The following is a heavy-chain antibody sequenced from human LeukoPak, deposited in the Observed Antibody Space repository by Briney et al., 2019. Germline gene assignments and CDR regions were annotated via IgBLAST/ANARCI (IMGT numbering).Heavy chain of an antibody. Sequence: ASVKVSCKASGYTFTSYGISWVRQAPGQGLEWMGWISAYNGNTNYAQKLQGRVTMTTDTSTSTAYTELRSLRSDDTAVYYCARVWGVGATFRFPGSFDYWGQGTLVTVSS. CDR3: ARVWGVGATFRFPGSFDY. J-gene: IGHJ4*02. D-gene: IGHD1-26*01. CDR1: GYTFTSYG. CDR2: ISAYNGNT. V-gene: IGHV1-18*01.